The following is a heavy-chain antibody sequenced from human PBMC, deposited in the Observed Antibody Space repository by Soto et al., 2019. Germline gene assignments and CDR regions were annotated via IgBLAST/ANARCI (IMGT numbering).Heavy chain of an antibody. CDR1: GYTFTSYG. J-gene: IGHJ4*02. V-gene: IGHV1-18*01. CDR2: SSTSNGDT. D-gene: IGHD4-4*01. Sequence: QVQLVQSGAEVKKPGASVKVYCKTSGYTFTSYGITWVRQAPGQGLEWMGWSSTSNGDTNYVQKFQGRVTMTTDTSTGTGYMELRSLTSDDTAVYYCARDYTVPDYWGQGTLVTVS. CDR3: ARDYTVPDY.